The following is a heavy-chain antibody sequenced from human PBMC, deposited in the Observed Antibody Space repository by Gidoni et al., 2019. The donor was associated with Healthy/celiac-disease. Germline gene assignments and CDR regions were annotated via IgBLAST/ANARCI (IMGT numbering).Heavy chain of an antibody. D-gene: IGHD3-3*01. CDR1: GGSISSSSYY. CDR3: ARHGAIFGVQIGDDAFDI. CDR2: IYYSGST. V-gene: IGHV4-39*01. J-gene: IGHJ3*02. Sequence: QLQLQESGPGLVKPSETLSLTCTVSGGSISSSSYYWGWIRQPPGKGLEWIGSIYYSGSTYYNPSLKSRVTISVDTSKNQFSLKLSSVTAADTAVYYCARHGAIFGVQIGDDAFDIWGQGTMVTVSS.